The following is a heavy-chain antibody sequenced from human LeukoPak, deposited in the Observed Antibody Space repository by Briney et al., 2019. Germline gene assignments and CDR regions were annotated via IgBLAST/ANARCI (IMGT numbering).Heavy chain of an antibody. CDR2: MNPNSGNT. V-gene: IGHV1-8*03. Sequence: ASVKVSCKASGYTFTSYDINWVRQATGQGLEWMGWMNPNSGNTGYAQKFQGRVTITRNTSISTAYVELSSLRCEETAVYYCARSAHGSGWDYWGQGTLVTVSS. CDR3: ARSAHGSGWDY. J-gene: IGHJ4*02. CDR1: GYTFTSYD. D-gene: IGHD6-19*01.